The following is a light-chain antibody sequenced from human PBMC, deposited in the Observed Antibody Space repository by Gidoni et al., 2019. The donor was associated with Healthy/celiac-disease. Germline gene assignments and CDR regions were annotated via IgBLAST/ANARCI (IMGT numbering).Light chain of an antibody. CDR3: QQYGSSPQGT. V-gene: IGKV3-20*01. J-gene: IGKJ1*01. CDR2: GAS. CDR1: QSVSSSY. Sequence: EIVLTQSPGPLSLSPGERATLSCRASQSVSSSYLAWYQQKPGQAPRLLIYGASSRATGIPDRFSGSGSGTDFTLTSSRLEPEDFAVYDCQQYGSSPQGTFGQGTKVEIK.